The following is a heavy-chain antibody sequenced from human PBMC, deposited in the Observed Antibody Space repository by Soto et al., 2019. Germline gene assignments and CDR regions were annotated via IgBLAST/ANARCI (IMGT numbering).Heavy chain of an antibody. CDR1: GDTFNFYS. D-gene: IGHD3-10*01. CDR3: ASNYGSGYRAFDS. Sequence: QVQLVQSGAEVKSAGSSVKVSCKASGDTFNFYSINWVRQAPGLGLEWVGRVNPILSMSNYAQRVQGRVTMTADKSTDTAYMELRSLRSEDTAIYYCASNYGSGYRAFDSWGQGALVTVSS. CDR2: VNPILSMS. V-gene: IGHV1-69*02. J-gene: IGHJ4*02.